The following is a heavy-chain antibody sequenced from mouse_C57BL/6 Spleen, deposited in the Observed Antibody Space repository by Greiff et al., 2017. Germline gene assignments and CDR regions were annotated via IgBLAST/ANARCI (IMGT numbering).Heavy chain of an antibody. J-gene: IGHJ4*01. CDR2: IDPSDSYT. D-gene: IGHD1-3*01. Sequence: QVQLQQPGAELVKPGASVKLSCKASGYTFTSYWMQWVKQRPGQGLEWIGEIDPSDSYTNYNQKFKGKAPLTVDTSSSTAYMQLSSLTSEDSAVYYCARSGGKGAMDYWGQGTSVTVSS. CDR1: GYTFTSYW. V-gene: IGHV1-50*01. CDR3: ARSGGKGAMDY.